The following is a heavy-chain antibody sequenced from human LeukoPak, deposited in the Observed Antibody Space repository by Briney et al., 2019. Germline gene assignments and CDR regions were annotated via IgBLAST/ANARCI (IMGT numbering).Heavy chain of an antibody. CDR3: ARGRTVTSDY. CDR1: GYTFTTYG. V-gene: IGHV1-18*01. Sequence: RASVKVSCKTSGYTFTTYGISWVRQAPGQGLEWMGWISTYNANTKYAQKFQGRVAMTTDTSTSTAYMELRSLRSDDTAVYYCARGRTVTSDYWGQGTLVTVSS. CDR2: ISTYNANT. J-gene: IGHJ4*02. D-gene: IGHD4-17*01.